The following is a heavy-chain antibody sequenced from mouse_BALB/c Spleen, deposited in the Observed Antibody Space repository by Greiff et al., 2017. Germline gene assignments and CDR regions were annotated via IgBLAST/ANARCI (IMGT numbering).Heavy chain of an antibody. Sequence: EVQLQQSGPELVKPGASVKIPCKASGYTFTDYNMDWVKQSHGKSLEWIGDINPNNGGTIYNQKFKGKATLTVDKSSSTAYMELRSLTSEDTAVYYCARLRYYYGSSYVGDFDYWGQGTTLTVSS. CDR1: GYTFTDYN. CDR3: ARLRYYYGSSYVGDFDY. V-gene: IGHV1-18*01. CDR2: INPNNGGT. J-gene: IGHJ2*01. D-gene: IGHD1-1*01.